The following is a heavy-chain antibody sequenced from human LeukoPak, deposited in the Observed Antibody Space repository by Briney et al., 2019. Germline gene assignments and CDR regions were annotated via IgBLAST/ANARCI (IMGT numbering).Heavy chain of an antibody. CDR1: GXTFSSYA. D-gene: IGHD6-19*01. CDR2: VSGSGTGT. CDR3: ATASYSSGPYYYGMDV. J-gene: IGHJ6*02. Sequence: GGSLGLSCAASGXTFSSYAMTWVRQAPGKGLEWVSSVSGSGTGTYYADSVKGRFSISRDNSKNTLYLHMNSLRAEDTALYYCATASYSSGPYYYGMDVWGHGTTVTVSS. V-gene: IGHV3-23*01.